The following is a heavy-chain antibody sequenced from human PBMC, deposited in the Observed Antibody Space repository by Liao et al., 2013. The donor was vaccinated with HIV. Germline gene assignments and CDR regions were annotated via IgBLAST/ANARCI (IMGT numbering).Heavy chain of an antibody. CDR3: TRDSLGTFDY. Sequence: QVRLQQWGAGLLKPSETLSLTCTVSGDSVNSTSSYWGCIRQSPGKGLEWIGSMSYSGTTYYNPSLKSRATISIDTSKNQFSLKLSSVTAADTAIYYCTRDSLGTFDYWGQGTLVTVSS. CDR2: MSYSGTT. CDR1: GDSVNSTSSY. J-gene: IGHJ4*02. V-gene: IGHV4-39*07. D-gene: IGHD7-27*01.